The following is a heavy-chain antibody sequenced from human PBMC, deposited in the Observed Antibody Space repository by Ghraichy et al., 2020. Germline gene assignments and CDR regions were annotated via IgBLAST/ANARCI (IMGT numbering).Heavy chain of an antibody. CDR1: GFTFSSYS. J-gene: IGHJ2*01. D-gene: IGHD2-15*01. Sequence: GESLNISCAASGFTFSSYSMNWVRQAPGKGLEWVSSISSSSSYIYYADSVKGRFTISRDNAKNSLYLQMNSLRAEDTAVYYCARDDRSVGMVENWYFDLWGRGTLVTVSS. V-gene: IGHV3-21*01. CDR2: ISSSSSYI. CDR3: ARDDRSVGMVENWYFDL.